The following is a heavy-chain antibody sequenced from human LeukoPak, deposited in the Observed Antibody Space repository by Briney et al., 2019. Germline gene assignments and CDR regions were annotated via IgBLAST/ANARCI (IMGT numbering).Heavy chain of an antibody. CDR1: GFTFSNYW. D-gene: IGHD5-12*01. J-gene: IGHJ4*02. CDR2: IKQDGSEK. V-gene: IGHV3-7*01. Sequence: PGGSLRLSCAVSGFTFSNYWMSWVRQAPGKGLEWVANIKQDGSEKYYVDSVKGRFTISRDNAKNSLYLQMNSLRAEDTAVYYCARELVATIDYWGQGTLVTVSS. CDR3: ARELVATIDY.